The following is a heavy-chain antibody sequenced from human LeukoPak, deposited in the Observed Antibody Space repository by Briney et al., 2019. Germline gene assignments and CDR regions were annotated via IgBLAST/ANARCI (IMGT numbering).Heavy chain of an antibody. CDR2: ISYSGNT. CDR3: ARHCCSGPAKRVFDI. Sequence: SETLSLTCNVSGGSIISSDYHWGWVRQPPGKGLEWIGTISYSGNTDYNPSLRSRITISVGTSNNQFSLRLGSVTAADTAVYHCARHCCSGPAKRVFDIWGQGTMVTVSS. J-gene: IGHJ3*02. V-gene: IGHV4-39*01. D-gene: IGHD2-15*01. CDR1: GGSIISSDYH.